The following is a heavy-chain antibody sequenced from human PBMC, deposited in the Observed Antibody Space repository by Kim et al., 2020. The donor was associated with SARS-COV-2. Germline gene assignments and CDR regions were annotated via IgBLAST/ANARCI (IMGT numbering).Heavy chain of an antibody. CDR1: GGSFSGYY. D-gene: IGHD3-22*01. CDR3: ARDRADYYDSSGYPDY. Sequence: SETLSLTCAVYGGSFSGYYWSWIRQPPGKGLEWIGEINHSGSTNYNPSLKSRVTISVDTSKNQFSLKLSSVTAADTAVYYCARDRADYYDSSGYPDYWGQGTLVTVSS. J-gene: IGHJ4*02. V-gene: IGHV4-34*01. CDR2: INHSGST.